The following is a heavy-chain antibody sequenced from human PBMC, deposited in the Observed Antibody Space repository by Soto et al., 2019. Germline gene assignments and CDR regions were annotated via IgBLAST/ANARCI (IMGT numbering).Heavy chain of an antibody. CDR3: AREGAYYDIFLDYYYYYMDV. V-gene: IGHV4-59*01. Sequence: SETLSLTCTVSGCSISSYYWSWIRQPPGKGLEWIGYIYYSGSTNYNPSLKSRVTISVDTSKNQFSLKLSSVTAADTAVYYCAREGAYYDIFLDYYYYYMDVWGKGTTVTVSS. CDR1: GCSISSYY. D-gene: IGHD3-9*01. J-gene: IGHJ6*03. CDR2: IYYSGST.